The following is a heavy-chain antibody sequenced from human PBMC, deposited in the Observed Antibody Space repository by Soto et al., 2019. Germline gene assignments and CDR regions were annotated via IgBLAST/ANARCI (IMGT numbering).Heavy chain of an antibody. CDR2: IIPIFGTA. D-gene: IGHD3-22*01. J-gene: IGHJ3*02. V-gene: IGHV1-69*13. CDR1: GGTFSSYA. CDR3: ARVPKHLRDWYYYDSSGYSPPSDAFDI. Sequence: ASVKVSCKASGGTFSSYAISWVRQAPGQGLEWMGGIIPIFGTANYAQKFQGRVTITADESTSTAYMELSSLRSEDTAVYYCARVPKHLRDWYYYDSSGYSPPSDAFDIWGQGTMVTVSS.